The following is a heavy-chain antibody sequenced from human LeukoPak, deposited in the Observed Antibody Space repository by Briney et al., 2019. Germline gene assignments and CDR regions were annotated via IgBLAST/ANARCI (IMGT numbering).Heavy chain of an antibody. CDR3: ARITLFDSSGRTGGY. CDR2: INHSGST. D-gene: IGHD3-22*01. V-gene: IGHV4-34*01. Sequence: SETLSLTCAVYGGSFSGYDWSWIRQPPGKGLEWIGEINHSGSTNYNPSLKSRVTISVDTSKNQFSLKLSSVTAADTAVYYCARITLFDSSGRTGGYWGQGTLVTVSS. J-gene: IGHJ4*02. CDR1: GGSFSGYD.